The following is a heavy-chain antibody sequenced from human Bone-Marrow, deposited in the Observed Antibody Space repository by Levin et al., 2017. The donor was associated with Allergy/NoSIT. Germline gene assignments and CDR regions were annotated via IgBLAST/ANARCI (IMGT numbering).Heavy chain of an antibody. CDR2: FDPEEGET. V-gene: IGHV1-24*01. Sequence: ASVKVSCKISGNTLNEVAMHWVRQAPGKGLEWMGGFDPEEGETLYAQWLQGRVTMNEDPSTDTAYMELISLRSEDTAMYFCAAATVLQVGASFDFWGRGTQVTVSS. D-gene: IGHD1-26*01. J-gene: IGHJ4*02. CDR1: GNTLNEVA. CDR3: AAATVLQVGASFDF.